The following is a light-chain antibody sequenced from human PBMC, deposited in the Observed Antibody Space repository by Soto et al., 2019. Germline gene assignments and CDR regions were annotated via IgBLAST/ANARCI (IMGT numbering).Light chain of an antibody. Sequence: EIVLTQSPGTLSLSPEQRVTLSCSASQSVSSNYLAWYQQKPGQAPRLLIYGASNRATGVPDRFSGTGSGTDFTLTISRLAPEDFAVYYCHHYGGSLYTFGQGTKVDIK. CDR1: QSVSSNY. J-gene: IGKJ2*01. CDR3: HHYGGSLYT. V-gene: IGKV3-20*01. CDR2: GAS.